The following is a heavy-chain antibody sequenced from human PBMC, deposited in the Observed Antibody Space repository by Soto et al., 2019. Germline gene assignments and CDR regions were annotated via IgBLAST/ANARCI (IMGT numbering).Heavy chain of an antibody. D-gene: IGHD3-22*01. CDR3: ERDRRYYNSSGYYWGDYYCVMDV. CDR2: TYYRSKWYN. J-gene: IGHJ6*02. CDR1: GDTVSSNSAA. Sequence: SHTLPLTCAISGDTVSSNSAAWNWIRQSPSRGLEWLGRTYYRSKWYNDYAVSVKSRISINPDTSKNQFSLDLNSVTPEDTAVYYCERDRRYYNSSGYYWGDYYCVMDVWGQGTTVTVS. V-gene: IGHV6-1*01.